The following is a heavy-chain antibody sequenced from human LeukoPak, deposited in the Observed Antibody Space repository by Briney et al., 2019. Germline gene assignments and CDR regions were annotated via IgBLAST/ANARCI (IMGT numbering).Heavy chain of an antibody. CDR1: GYTLTELS. CDR3: ATPSGSYAGDAFDI. J-gene: IGHJ3*02. Sequence: VASVKVSCKVSGYTLTELSMHWVRQAPGKGLEWMGGFDPEDGETIYPQKFQGRVTMTEDTSTDTAYMELSSLRSEDTAVCYCATPSGSYAGDAFDIWGQGTMVTVSS. V-gene: IGHV1-24*01. CDR2: FDPEDGET. D-gene: IGHD1-26*01.